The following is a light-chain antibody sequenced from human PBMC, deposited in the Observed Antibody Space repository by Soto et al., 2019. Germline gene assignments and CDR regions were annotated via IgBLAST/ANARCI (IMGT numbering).Light chain of an antibody. CDR1: NSNLGAGYD. Sequence: QSVLTQPPSVSGAPGQRVTISCTGKNSNLGAGYDVHWYQQLPGAAPKLVIFGNRNRPSGVPERLSGSKSVTSASLAITGLQAEDEADYYCQAYYYSLTAFVFGGGTKLTVL. CDR3: QAYYYSLTAFV. V-gene: IGLV1-40*01. CDR2: GNR. J-gene: IGLJ3*02.